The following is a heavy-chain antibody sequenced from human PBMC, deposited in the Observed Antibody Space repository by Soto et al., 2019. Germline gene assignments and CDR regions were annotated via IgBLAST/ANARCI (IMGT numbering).Heavy chain of an antibody. D-gene: IGHD2-15*01. Sequence: ASVKVSCKASGYTFTGYYMHWVRQAPGQGLEWMGIINPSGGSTSYAQKFQGRVTITADKSTSTAYMELSSLRSEDTAVYYCARDDGYCSGGSCYGKDGMDVWG. CDR1: GYTFTGYY. CDR3: ARDDGYCSGGSCYGKDGMDV. CDR2: INPSGGST. J-gene: IGHJ6*02. V-gene: IGHV1-46*01.